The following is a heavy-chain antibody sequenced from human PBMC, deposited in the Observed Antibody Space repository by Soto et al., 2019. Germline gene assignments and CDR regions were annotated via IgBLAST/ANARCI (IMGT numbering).Heavy chain of an antibody. CDR3: ASMLVAATRYYYYGMDV. Sequence: QVQLQQWGAGLLKPSETLSLTCAVYGGSFSGYYWSWIRQPPGKGLEWIGEINHSGSTNYNPSLTSRVTISVDTSKTQFALKLSSVTAADTAVYYCASMLVAATRYYYYGMDVWGQGTPVTVSS. CDR1: GGSFSGYY. CDR2: INHSGST. J-gene: IGHJ6*02. D-gene: IGHD2-15*01. V-gene: IGHV4-34*01.